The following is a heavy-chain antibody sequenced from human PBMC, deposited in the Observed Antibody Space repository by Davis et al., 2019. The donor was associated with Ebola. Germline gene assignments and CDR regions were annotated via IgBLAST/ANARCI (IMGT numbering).Heavy chain of an antibody. V-gene: IGHV3-33*05. J-gene: IGHJ4*02. CDR1: GFTFSSYG. D-gene: IGHD3-22*01. CDR2: ISYDGSNK. CDR3: ASSKDYYDSSGGFDY. Sequence: GGSLRLSCAASGFTFSSYGMHWVRQAPGKGLEWVAVISYDGSNKYYADSVKGRFTISRDNSKNTLYLQMNSLRAEDTAVYYCASSKDYYDSSGGFDYWGQGTLVTVSS.